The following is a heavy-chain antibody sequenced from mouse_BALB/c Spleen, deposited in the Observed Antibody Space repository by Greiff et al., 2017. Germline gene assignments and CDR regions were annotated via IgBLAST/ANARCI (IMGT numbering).Heavy chain of an antibody. CDR3: ASSWDGDFDY. Sequence: VQLQQSGAELVKPGASVKLSCTASGFNIKDTYMHWVKQRPEQGLEWIGRIDPANGNTKYDPKFQGKATITADTSSNTAYLQLSSLTSEDTAVYYCASSWDGDFDYWGQGTTLTVSS. D-gene: IGHD4-1*01. V-gene: IGHV14-3*02. J-gene: IGHJ2*01. CDR2: IDPANGNT. CDR1: GFNIKDTY.